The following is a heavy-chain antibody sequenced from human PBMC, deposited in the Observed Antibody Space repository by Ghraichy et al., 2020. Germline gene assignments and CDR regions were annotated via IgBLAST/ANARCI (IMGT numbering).Heavy chain of an antibody. Sequence: GGSLRLSCAASGFTVSSNYMSWVRQAPGKGLEWVSVIYSGGSTYYADSVKGRFTISRDNSKNTLYLQMNSLRAEDTAVYYCATTSQELRFLESDAFDIWGQGTMVTVSS. D-gene: IGHD3-3*01. J-gene: IGHJ3*02. CDR1: GFTVSSNY. CDR3: ATTSQELRFLESDAFDI. CDR2: IYSGGST. V-gene: IGHV3-53*01.